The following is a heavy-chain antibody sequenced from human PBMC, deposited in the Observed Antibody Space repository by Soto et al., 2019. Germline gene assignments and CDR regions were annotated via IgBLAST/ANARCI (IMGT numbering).Heavy chain of an antibody. Sequence: GASVKVSCKASGYTFTSYGISWVRQAPGQGLEWMGWISAYNGNTNYAQKLQGRVTMTTDTSTSTAYMELRSLRSDDTAVYYCARDRGVVVPAASSMDVWGQGTTVTVSS. V-gene: IGHV1-18*01. CDR2: ISAYNGNT. CDR3: ARDRGVVVPAASSMDV. CDR1: GYTFTSYG. J-gene: IGHJ6*02. D-gene: IGHD2-2*01.